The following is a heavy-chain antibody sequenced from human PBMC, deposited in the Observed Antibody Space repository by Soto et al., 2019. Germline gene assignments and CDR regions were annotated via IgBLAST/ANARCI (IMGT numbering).Heavy chain of an antibody. J-gene: IGHJ4*02. CDR1: GFTFSSYA. CDR3: ARERTAMGYY. D-gene: IGHD5-18*01. Sequence: QVQLVESGGGVVQPERSLRLSCAASGFTFSSYAMHWVRQAPGKGLEWVAVISYDGSNKYYADSVKGRFTISRDNSKNTLYLQMNSLRAEDTAVYYCARERTAMGYYWGQGTLVTVSS. CDR2: ISYDGSNK. V-gene: IGHV3-30-3*01.